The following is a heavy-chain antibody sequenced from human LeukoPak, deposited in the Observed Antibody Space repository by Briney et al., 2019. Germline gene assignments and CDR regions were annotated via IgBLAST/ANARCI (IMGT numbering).Heavy chain of an antibody. Sequence: SETLSLTCTVSTGSMSGYFWTWLRQPAGKGLEWIGRIYTTGSAYYNPSLESRVTFPLDTSNNQFSLDVTSVTAADTAVYFCARGRELTGVAGHYSFDYWGQGILVTVSS. V-gene: IGHV4-4*07. J-gene: IGHJ4*02. D-gene: IGHD1-26*01. CDR3: ARGRELTGVAGHYSFDY. CDR1: TGSMSGYF. CDR2: IYTTGSA.